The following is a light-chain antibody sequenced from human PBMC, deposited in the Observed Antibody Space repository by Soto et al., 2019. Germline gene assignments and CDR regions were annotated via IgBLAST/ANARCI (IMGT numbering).Light chain of an antibody. CDR2: SNN. V-gene: IGLV1-44*01. J-gene: IGLJ1*01. CDR3: AAWDDSLNGRV. CDR1: SSNIGSNT. Sequence: QSVLTQPPSASGTPGQRVTISCSGSSSNIGSNTVNWYQQLPGTAPKLLIYSNNQRPSRVPDRFSGSKSGTSASLAISGLQSEDEAEYYCAAWDDSLNGRVFGTGTKVTVL.